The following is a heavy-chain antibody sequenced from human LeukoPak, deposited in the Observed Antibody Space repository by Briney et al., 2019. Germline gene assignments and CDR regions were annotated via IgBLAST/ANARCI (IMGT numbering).Heavy chain of an antibody. Sequence: GASVKVSCKASGYTFADYFIHWVRQAPGQGLEWMGRINPNTGGAEYAPKFQGWVTMTRDTSISTAYVEVSRLISDDTAVYYCARRDGTYYYHWGQGTLVTVSS. CDR2: INPNTGGA. CDR1: GYTFADYF. CDR3: ARRDGTYYYH. J-gene: IGHJ4*02. V-gene: IGHV1-2*04. D-gene: IGHD1-26*01.